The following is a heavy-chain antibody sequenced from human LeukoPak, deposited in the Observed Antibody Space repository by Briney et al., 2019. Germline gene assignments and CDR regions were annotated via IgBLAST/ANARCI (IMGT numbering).Heavy chain of an antibody. CDR1: GFIFSKDW. Sequence: GGYLRLSCVASGFIFSKDWMSWVRQAPGKGLEWVGRIKSKTDGGTADYAAPVKGRFTISRDDSKNTLYLQMNSLKTEDTAVYYCTTYNDKDAFNIWGQGTMVTVS. D-gene: IGHD3-10*01. J-gene: IGHJ3*02. V-gene: IGHV3-15*01. CDR2: IKSKTDGGTA. CDR3: TTYNDKDAFNI.